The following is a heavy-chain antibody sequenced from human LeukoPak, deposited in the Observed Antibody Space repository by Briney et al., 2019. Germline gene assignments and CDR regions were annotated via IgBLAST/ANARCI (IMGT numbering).Heavy chain of an antibody. J-gene: IGHJ4*02. CDR2: INPNSGGT. Sequence: VSVKVSCKASGYTFTGYYMHWVRQAPGQGLEWMGWINPNSGGTNYAQKFQGRVTMTRDTSISTAYMELSRLRSDDTAVYYCARDCGGDCYSFDYWGQGTLVTVSS. V-gene: IGHV1-2*02. CDR1: GYTFTGYY. D-gene: IGHD2-21*01. CDR3: ARDCGGDCYSFDY.